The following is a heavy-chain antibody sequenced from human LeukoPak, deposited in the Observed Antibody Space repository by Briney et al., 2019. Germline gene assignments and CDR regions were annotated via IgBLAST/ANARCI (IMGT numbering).Heavy chain of an antibody. D-gene: IGHD2-21*01. CDR3: AREGILFDY. CDR2: IKQDGSEK. CDR1: GFTFSSYW. Sequence: GGSLRLSCAASGFTFSSYWMSWVREDLGEGREWLANIKQDGSEKYYVDSVKGRFTVSRDNAKNSLYLQMNSLRAEDTAVYYCAREGILFDYWGQGTLVTVSS. J-gene: IGHJ4*02. V-gene: IGHV3-7*01.